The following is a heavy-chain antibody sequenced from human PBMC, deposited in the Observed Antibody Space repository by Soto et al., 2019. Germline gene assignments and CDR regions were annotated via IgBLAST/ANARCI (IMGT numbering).Heavy chain of an antibody. CDR1: DDSINSEKYY. Sequence: PSETLSLTCSVSDDSINSEKYYWGRIRQPPGKGLEWIGSIYYRGNTYYNPSLKTRVTISVDTSKNQFSLKLSSVTAADTAVYYWARHRRGYSYGYLDYWGQGTLVTVSS. CDR2: IYYRGNT. V-gene: IGHV4-39*01. D-gene: IGHD5-18*01. CDR3: ARHRRGYSYGYLDY. J-gene: IGHJ4*02.